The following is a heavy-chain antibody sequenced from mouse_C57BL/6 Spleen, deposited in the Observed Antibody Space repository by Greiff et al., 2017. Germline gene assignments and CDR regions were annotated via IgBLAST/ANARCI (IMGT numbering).Heavy chain of an antibody. J-gene: IGHJ2*01. CDR1: GFTFSDYG. CDR2: ISSGSSTI. V-gene: IGHV5-17*01. CDR3: ARLSCYSFDY. Sequence: EVMLVESGGGLVKPGGSLKLSCAASGFTFSDYGMHWVRQAPEKGLEWVAYISSGSSTIYYADTVKGRFTISRDNAKNTLFLQMASLRSEDTAMCYCARLSCYSFDYWGQGTTLTVSS.